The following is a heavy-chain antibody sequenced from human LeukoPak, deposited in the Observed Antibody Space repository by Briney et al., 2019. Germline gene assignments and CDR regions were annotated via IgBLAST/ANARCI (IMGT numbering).Heavy chain of an antibody. J-gene: IGHJ4*02. CDR3: ARGDAFSGDH. Sequence: PGGSLRLSCAVSGFSFTNFWMSWVRQAPGRGLEWVANIHPEGNEKYHVESVKGRFTISRDNTKNLLFLQMNGLRGEDTAVYYCARGDAFSGDHWGQGTLVTVSS. V-gene: IGHV3-7*04. CDR1: GFSFTNFW. CDR2: IHPEGNEK.